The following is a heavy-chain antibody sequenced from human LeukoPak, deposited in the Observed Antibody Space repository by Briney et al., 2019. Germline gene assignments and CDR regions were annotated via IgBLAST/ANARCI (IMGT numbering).Heavy chain of an antibody. CDR1: VYTFTGYD. V-gene: IGHV1-8*01. D-gene: IGHD1-26*01. CDR3: TRGSLSGSSRDY. CDR2: MNPNTGDT. J-gene: IGHJ4*02. Sequence: ASVKVSCKASVYTFTGYDINWVRQATGQGLEWMGWMNPNTGDTGYAQKFQGRLTMTRNTSIDTAYMELSGLRSEDTAVYYSTRGSLSGSSRDYWGQGTLVTVS.